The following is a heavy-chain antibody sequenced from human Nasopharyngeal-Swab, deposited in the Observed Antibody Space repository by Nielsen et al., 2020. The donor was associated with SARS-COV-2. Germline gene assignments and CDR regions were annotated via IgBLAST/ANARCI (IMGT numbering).Heavy chain of an antibody. CDR3: ARDAFDCRSGNCFYFFDY. CDR1: GDSISSGNW. V-gene: IGHV4-4*02. CDR2: VYHSGTT. Sequence: SETLSLTCAVSGDSISSGNWWSWFRQPPGRGLQWIGEVYHSGTTFYNPSLMSRVTIGVDKSNNQFSLRLTSVTAADTAVYYCARDAFDCRSGNCFYFFDYWGRGALVTVSS. J-gene: IGHJ4*02. D-gene: IGHD2-21*01.